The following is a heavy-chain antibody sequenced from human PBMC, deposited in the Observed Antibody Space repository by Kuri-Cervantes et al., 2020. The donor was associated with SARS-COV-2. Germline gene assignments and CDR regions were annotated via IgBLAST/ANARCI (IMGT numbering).Heavy chain of an antibody. CDR2: ISSSGTYT. CDR1: GFTFSDYY. J-gene: IGHJ3*02. D-gene: IGHD3-22*01. CDR3: AQLQFGDYYDSSGYPDAFDI. V-gene: IGHV3-11*03. Sequence: GESLKISCAASGFTFSDYYMSWIRQAPGKGLEWLSYISSSGTYTNYADSVKGRFTISRDNSKNTLYLQMNSLRAEDTAVYYCAQLQFGDYYDSSGYPDAFDIWGQGTMVTVSS.